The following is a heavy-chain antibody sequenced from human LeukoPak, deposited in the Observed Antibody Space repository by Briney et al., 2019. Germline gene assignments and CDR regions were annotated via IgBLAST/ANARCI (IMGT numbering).Heavy chain of an antibody. CDR3: ARDRSYSGSYYGRVNYYYYYGMDV. CDR1: GYTFTGYY. Sequence: ASVKVSCKASGYTFTGYYMHWVRQAPGQGLEWMGWINPNSGGTNYAQKFQGRVTMTRDTSISTAYMELSRLRSDDTAVYYCARDRSYSGSYYGRVNYYYYYGMDVWGQGTTVTVSS. V-gene: IGHV1-2*02. J-gene: IGHJ6*02. D-gene: IGHD1-26*01. CDR2: INPNSGGT.